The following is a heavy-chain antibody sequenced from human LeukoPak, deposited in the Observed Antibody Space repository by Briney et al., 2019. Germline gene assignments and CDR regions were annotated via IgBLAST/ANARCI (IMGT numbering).Heavy chain of an antibody. Sequence: VASVKVSCKASGGTFSSYAISWVRQAPGQGLEWMGGIIPIFGTANYAQKFQGRVTITADESTSTAYMELSSLRSEDTAVYYCASPADVYSGTSYFDYWGQGTLVTVSS. V-gene: IGHV1-69*13. CDR1: GGTFSSYA. D-gene: IGHD1-26*01. J-gene: IGHJ4*02. CDR3: ASPADVYSGTSYFDY. CDR2: IIPIFGTA.